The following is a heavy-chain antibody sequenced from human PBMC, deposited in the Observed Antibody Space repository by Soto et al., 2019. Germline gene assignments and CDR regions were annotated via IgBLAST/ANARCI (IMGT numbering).Heavy chain of an antibody. CDR3: ARAVSSSWGFDY. CDR1: GFTFSSYA. CDR2: ISYDGTNK. J-gene: IGHJ4*02. Sequence: QEQLVESGGGVVQPGRSLRLSCVASGFTFSSYAMHWVRQAPGKGLEWVAAISYDGTNKYYADSVKGRFTISRDNSKNTLYLQMNSLRTDDTSVYYCARAVSSSWGFDYWGQGTLVTVSS. V-gene: IGHV3-30-3*01. D-gene: IGHD6-13*01.